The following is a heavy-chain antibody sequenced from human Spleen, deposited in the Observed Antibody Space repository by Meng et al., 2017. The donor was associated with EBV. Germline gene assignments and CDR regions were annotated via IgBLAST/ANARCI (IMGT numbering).Heavy chain of an antibody. CDR3: SRDLVGSDDD. CDR2: TNEDGRIT. CDR1: GFRFSRYG. Sequence: EVPLVESGGGLVQPGGSLRLSCEVSGFRFSRYGMHWVRQVPGKGLEWVSRTNEDGRITNYADSVKGRFTISRDNTKNTLYLQMNSLRAEDTAVYFCSRDLVGSDDDWGQGTLVTVSS. D-gene: IGHD6-25*01. J-gene: IGHJ4*02. V-gene: IGHV3-74*01.